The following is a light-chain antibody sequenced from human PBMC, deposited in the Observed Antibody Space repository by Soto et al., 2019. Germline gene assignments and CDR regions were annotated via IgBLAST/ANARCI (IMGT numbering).Light chain of an antibody. V-gene: IGLV2-11*01. CDR2: DVS. CDR3: CSYAGSYTYV. CDR1: SSDVGGYNY. Sequence: QSVLTQPRSVSGSPGQSVIISCTATSSDVGGYNYVSWYQQHPGKAPKLMIYDVSKRPSGVPDRFSGSKSGNTASLTISGLQAEDEADYYCCSYAGSYTYVFGNGTRSPS. J-gene: IGLJ1*01.